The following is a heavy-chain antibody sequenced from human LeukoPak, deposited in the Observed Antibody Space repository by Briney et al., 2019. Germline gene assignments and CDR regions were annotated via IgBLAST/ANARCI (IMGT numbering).Heavy chain of an antibody. CDR1: GFTFSRYW. D-gene: IGHD1-26*01. V-gene: IGHV3-7*05. J-gene: IGHJ4*02. CDR2: IKQDGSEK. CDR3: ARIFLGSTTLPDY. Sequence: GGSLTLPCAASGFTFSRYWMTWVRQAPGKGLEWVANIKQDGSEKYYVDSVKGRFSISRDNTKNSLSLQMNSLRAEDTAAYYCARIFLGSTTLPDYWGQGTLVTVSS.